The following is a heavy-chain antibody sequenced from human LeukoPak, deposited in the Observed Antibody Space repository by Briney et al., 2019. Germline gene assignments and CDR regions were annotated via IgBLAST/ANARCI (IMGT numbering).Heavy chain of an antibody. J-gene: IGHJ4*02. CDR1: GFTFSSYR. Sequence: GGSLRLSCAASGFTFSSYRMNLVRQAPGKGREGVAYVSGSSSTIYYADAVKGRLTISRGNAKNSLYLQMNSLRAEDTAVYYCARGSSRDGAYVHFDYWGQGTLVPVSS. D-gene: IGHD4-17*01. CDR3: ARGSSRDGAYVHFDY. CDR2: VSGSSSTI. V-gene: IGHV3-48*01.